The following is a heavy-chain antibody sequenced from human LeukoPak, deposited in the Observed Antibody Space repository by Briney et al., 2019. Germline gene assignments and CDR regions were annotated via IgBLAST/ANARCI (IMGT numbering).Heavy chain of an antibody. V-gene: IGHV3-33*01. Sequence: GGSLRLSCAVSGFIFSDYGFDWVRQAPGKGLEWVAVTRFDGSIKQYADSVKGRFTISRDDSKNTLYLQLNFLKSEDTAVYYCARWGGTRQYYFDYWGQGTLVTVSS. CDR2: TRFDGSIK. D-gene: IGHD1-1*01. J-gene: IGHJ4*02. CDR1: GFIFSDYG. CDR3: ARWGGTRQYYFDY.